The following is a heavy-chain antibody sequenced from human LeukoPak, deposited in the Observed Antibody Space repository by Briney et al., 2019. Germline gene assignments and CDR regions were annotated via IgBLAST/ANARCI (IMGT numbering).Heavy chain of an antibody. J-gene: IGHJ6*02. D-gene: IGHD1-20*01. CDR1: GGSVSSGSYY. V-gene: IGHV4-61*01. Sequence: SETLSLTCTVSGGSVSSGSYYWSWIRQPPGKGLEWIGYIYYSGSTNYNPSLKSRVTISVDTSKNQFSLKLSSVTAADTAVYSCARDNWNDVHYYYYGMDVWGQGTTVTVSS. CDR3: ARDNWNDVHYYYYGMDV. CDR2: IYYSGST.